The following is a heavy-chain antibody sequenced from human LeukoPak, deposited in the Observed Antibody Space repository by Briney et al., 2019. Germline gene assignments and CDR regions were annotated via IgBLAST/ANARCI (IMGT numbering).Heavy chain of an antibody. J-gene: IGHJ4*02. CDR3: ARGDGGEQQLVLGY. CDR1: GYTFNSYA. D-gene: IGHD6-13*01. V-gene: IGHV1-69*13. CDR2: IIPIFGTA. Sequence: GASVKVSCKASGYTFNSYAISWVRQAPGQGLEWMGGIIPIFGTANYAQKFQGRVTITADESTSTAYMELSSLRSEDTAVYYCARGDGGEQQLVLGYWGQGTLVTVSS.